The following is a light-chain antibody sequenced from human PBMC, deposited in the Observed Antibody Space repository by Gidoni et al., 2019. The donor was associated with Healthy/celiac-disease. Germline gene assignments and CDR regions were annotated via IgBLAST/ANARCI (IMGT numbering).Light chain of an antibody. CDR2: AAS. J-gene: IGKJ4*01. Sequence: DIQMTPSPSSLSASVGDRVTITCRASQSISSYLNWYQQKPGKAPTLLIYAASSLQSGVPPRFSGSGSGTDFTLTISSLLPEDFATYYCQQRYSTLLTFXGXTKVEIK. CDR3: QQRYSTLLT. CDR1: QSISSY. V-gene: IGKV1-39*01.